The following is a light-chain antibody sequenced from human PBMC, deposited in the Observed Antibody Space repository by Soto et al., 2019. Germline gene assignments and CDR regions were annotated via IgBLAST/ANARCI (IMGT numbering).Light chain of an antibody. CDR3: QQYNSYPWT. J-gene: IGKJ1*01. CDR2: DAS. V-gene: IGKV1-5*01. CDR1: QNIRSR. Sequence: QITQPPSIWSGSVGDRVIITCRASQNIRSRLAWFQQKPGKAPKLLIYDASSLESGVPSRFSGSGSGTEFTLTISSLQPDDFATYYCQQYNSYPWTFGQGTKVDIK.